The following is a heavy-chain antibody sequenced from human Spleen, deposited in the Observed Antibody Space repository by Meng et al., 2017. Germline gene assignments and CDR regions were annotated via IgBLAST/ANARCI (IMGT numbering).Heavy chain of an antibody. CDR3: ARASHYYYDSSGWLD. D-gene: IGHD3-22*01. Sequence: SETLSLTCVVSGGSFSDYYWSWIRQPPGKGLEWIGRIYTSGSTNYNPSLKSRVTISVDTSKNQFSLKLSSVTAADTAVYYCARASHYYYDSSGWLDWGQGTLVTVSS. J-gene: IGHJ4*02. CDR2: IYTSGST. V-gene: IGHV4-4*08. CDR1: GGSFSDYY.